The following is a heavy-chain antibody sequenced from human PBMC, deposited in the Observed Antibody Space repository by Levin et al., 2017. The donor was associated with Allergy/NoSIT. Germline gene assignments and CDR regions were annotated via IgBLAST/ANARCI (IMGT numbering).Heavy chain of an antibody. Sequence: GGSLRLSCAASGFTFSSYDMHWVRQATGKGLEWVSAISGSGGSTYYADSVKGRFTISRDNSKNTLYLQMNSLRAEDTAVYYCAKVANYYGSGSYYNLPFDYWGQGTLVTVSS. D-gene: IGHD3-10*01. CDR3: AKVANYYGSGSYYNLPFDY. V-gene: IGHV3-23*01. CDR2: ISGSGGST. J-gene: IGHJ4*02. CDR1: GFTFSSYD.